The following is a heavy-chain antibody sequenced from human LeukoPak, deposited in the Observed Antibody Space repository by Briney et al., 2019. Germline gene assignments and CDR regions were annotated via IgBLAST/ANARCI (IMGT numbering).Heavy chain of an antibody. CDR3: ARRYYGSGSYYNWFDP. Sequence: GESLQISCKGSGYSFTSYWIGWVRQVPGKGLEWMGIIYPGDSDTRDSTSFQGQVTISADKSISTAYLQWSSLKASDTAMYYCARRYYGSGSYYNWFDPWGQGTLVTVSS. V-gene: IGHV5-51*01. J-gene: IGHJ5*02. CDR2: IYPGDSDT. D-gene: IGHD3-10*01. CDR1: GYSFTSYW.